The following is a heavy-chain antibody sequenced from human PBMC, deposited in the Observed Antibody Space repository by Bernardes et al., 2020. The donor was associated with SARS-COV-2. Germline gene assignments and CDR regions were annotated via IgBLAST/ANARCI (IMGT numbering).Heavy chain of an antibody. J-gene: IGHJ6*03. CDR2: ISGSGGST. D-gene: IGHD3-3*01. V-gene: IGHV3-23*01. Sequence: GGSLRLSCAASGFTFSSYAMSWVRQAPGKGLEWVSAISGSGGSTYYADSVKGRFTISRDNSKNTLYLQMNSLRAEDTAVYYCAKDNYDFWSGYYIGYYYYYMDVWGKGTTVTVSS. CDR3: AKDNYDFWSGYYIGYYYYYMDV. CDR1: GFTFSSYA.